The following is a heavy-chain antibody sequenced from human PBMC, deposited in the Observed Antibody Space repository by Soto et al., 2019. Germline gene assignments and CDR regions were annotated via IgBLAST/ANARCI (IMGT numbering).Heavy chain of an antibody. CDR2: ISAYNGNT. Sequence: ASVKVSCKASGYTFTSYGISWVRQAPGQGLEWMGWISAYNGNTNYAQKLQGRVTMTTDTSTSTAYMELRSLRSDDTAVYYCARDLLSSSSDYYYYMDVWGKGTTVTVSS. J-gene: IGHJ6*03. V-gene: IGHV1-18*01. D-gene: IGHD6-6*01. CDR3: ARDLLSSSSDYYYYMDV. CDR1: GYTFTSYG.